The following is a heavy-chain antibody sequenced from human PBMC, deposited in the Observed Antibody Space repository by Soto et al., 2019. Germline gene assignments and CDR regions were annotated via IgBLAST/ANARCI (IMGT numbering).Heavy chain of an antibody. CDR1: GGSISSSSYY. CDR3: ASMPYYDFWSGYYRPYYYGMDV. D-gene: IGHD3-3*01. V-gene: IGHV4-39*01. Sequence: SETLSLTSILSGGSISSSSYYWCWIRQPPGKGLEWIGSIYYSGSTYYNPSLKSRVTISVDTSKNQFSLKLSSVTAADTAVYYCASMPYYDFWSGYYRPYYYGMDVWGQGTTVS. J-gene: IGHJ6*02. CDR2: IYYSGST.